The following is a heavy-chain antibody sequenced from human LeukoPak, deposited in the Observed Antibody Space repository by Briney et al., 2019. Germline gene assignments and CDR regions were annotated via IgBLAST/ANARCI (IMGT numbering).Heavy chain of an antibody. CDR1: GGSISSGDYY. D-gene: IGHD4-17*01. V-gene: IGHV4-39*01. CDR3: ARLRGAMTPVTSDFDY. J-gene: IGHJ4*02. CDR2: IYYSGST. Sequence: PSETLSLTCTVSGGSISSGDYYWSWIRQPPGKGLEWIGSIYYSGSTYYNPSLKSRVTIFVDTSKNQFSLDLSSVTAADTAVYYCARLRGAMTPVTSDFDYWGQGILVTVSS.